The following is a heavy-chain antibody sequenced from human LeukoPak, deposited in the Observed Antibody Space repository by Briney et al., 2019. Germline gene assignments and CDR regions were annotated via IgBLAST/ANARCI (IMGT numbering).Heavy chain of an antibody. CDR2: INHSGST. J-gene: IGHJ6*03. Sequence: SETLSLTCTVSGGSISSYYWSWIRQPPGKGLEWIGEINHSGSTNYNPSLKSRVTISVDTSKNQFSLKLSSVTAADTAVYYCARRTRRYSSGWHYYMDVWGKGTTVTISS. D-gene: IGHD6-19*01. CDR3: ARRTRRYSSGWHYYMDV. CDR1: GGSISSYY. V-gene: IGHV4-34*01.